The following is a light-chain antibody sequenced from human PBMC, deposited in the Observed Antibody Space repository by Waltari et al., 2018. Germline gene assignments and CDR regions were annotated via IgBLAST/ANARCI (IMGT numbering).Light chain of an antibody. Sequence: DIQMTQSPSSLSASIGDRVTITCRASQSISTYLNWYQQKPGKVPKLLIYGASTLQSGVPSMVSASSSGTHFTLTISSLQPEDVATYYCQQSYSTPWTFVQGTKVEIK. CDR3: QQSYSTPWT. V-gene: IGKV1-39*01. CDR2: GAS. CDR1: QSISTY. J-gene: IGKJ1*01.